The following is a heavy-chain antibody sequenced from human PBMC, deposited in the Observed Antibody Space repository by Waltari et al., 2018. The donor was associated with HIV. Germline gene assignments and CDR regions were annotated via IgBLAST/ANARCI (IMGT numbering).Heavy chain of an antibody. J-gene: IGHJ4*02. Sequence: EVQLVESGGGVVRPGGSLRLSCVASGFNFDDYGMSWVRQGPGKGLEWVCGINWNGGSTGYADSVKGRFSISRDNAKNSLYLQMNSLRAEDTALYYCARDYGSGSYYNYWGQGTLVTVSS. D-gene: IGHD3-10*01. CDR2: INWNGGST. V-gene: IGHV3-20*04. CDR3: ARDYGSGSYYNY. CDR1: GFNFDDYG.